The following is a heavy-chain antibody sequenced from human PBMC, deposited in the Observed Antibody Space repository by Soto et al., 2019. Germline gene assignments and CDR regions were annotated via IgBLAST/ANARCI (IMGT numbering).Heavy chain of an antibody. CDR3: ATMGTPATGLYYFDY. D-gene: IGHD1-1*01. Sequence: SETLSLTCTVSGDSITSSSHYWGWIRQPPGKGLECIANIYYDGNTYYNPSLKSRVAMSLDTSKNQFSLKLNFVTAADTAVYYCATMGTPATGLYYFDYWGQGTLVTVSS. CDR1: GDSITSSSHY. J-gene: IGHJ4*02. CDR2: IYYDGNT. V-gene: IGHV4-39*01.